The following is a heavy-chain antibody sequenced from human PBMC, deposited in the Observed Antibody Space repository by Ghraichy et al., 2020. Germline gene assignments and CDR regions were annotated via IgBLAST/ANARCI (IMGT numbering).Heavy chain of an antibody. V-gene: IGHV3-23*01. CDR2: ISGSGGST. CDR1: GFTFSSYA. J-gene: IGHJ4*02. CDR3: AKAMGAYCGGDCFFDY. Sequence: ETLSLTCAASGFTFSSYAMSWVRQAPGKGLEWVSAISGSGGSTYYADSVKGRFTISRDNSKNTLYLQMNSLRAEDTAVYYCAKAMGAYCGGDCFFDYWGQGTLVTVSS. D-gene: IGHD2-21*02.